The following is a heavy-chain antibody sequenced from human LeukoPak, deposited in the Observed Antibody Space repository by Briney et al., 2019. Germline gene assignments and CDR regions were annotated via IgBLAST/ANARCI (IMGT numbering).Heavy chain of an antibody. CDR1: GVSISSHY. CDR3: ARHSNPLRPRAVAGTNFDY. Sequence: SETLSLTCTVSGVSISSHYWSWIRQPPGKGLEWIGYLYYNGKTNYNPSLRSRVTISADTSKNQFSLKVTSVTAADTAVYYCARHSNPLRPRAVAGTNFDYWGQGTLVTVSS. V-gene: IGHV4-59*08. J-gene: IGHJ4*02. CDR2: LYYNGKT. D-gene: IGHD6-19*01.